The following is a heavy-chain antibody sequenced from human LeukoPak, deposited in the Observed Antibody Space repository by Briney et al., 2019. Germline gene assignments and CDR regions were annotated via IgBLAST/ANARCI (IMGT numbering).Heavy chain of an antibody. Sequence: KPSETLSLTCTVSRGSIKDNYWSWVRQSPGKGLEWIGSIYYSGSTYYNPSLKSRVTISVDTSKNQFSLKLSSVTAADTAVYYCARDGVGATPTQYYYYYYYMDVWGKGTTVTVSS. CDR1: RGSIKDNY. J-gene: IGHJ6*03. V-gene: IGHV4-59*12. CDR2: IYYSGST. D-gene: IGHD1-26*01. CDR3: ARDGVGATPTQYYYYYYYMDV.